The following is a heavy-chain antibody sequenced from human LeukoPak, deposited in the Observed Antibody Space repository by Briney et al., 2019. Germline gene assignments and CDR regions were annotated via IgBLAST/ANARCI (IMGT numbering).Heavy chain of an antibody. V-gene: IGHV3-21*01. Sequence: GGSLRLSCAASGFTFSSYSMNWVRQAPGKGLEWVSSISSSSSYIYYADSVEGRFTISRDNAKNSLYLQMNSLRAEDTAVYYCARDSPPAGGDGETVWADAFDIWGQGTMVTVSS. CDR3: ARDSPPAGGDGETVWADAFDI. J-gene: IGHJ3*02. CDR2: ISSSSSYI. CDR1: GFTFSSYS. D-gene: IGHD3-16*01.